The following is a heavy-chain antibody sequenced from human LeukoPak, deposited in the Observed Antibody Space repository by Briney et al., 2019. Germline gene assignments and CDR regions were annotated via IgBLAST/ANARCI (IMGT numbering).Heavy chain of an antibody. Sequence: ASVTVSCKASGYTFTGYYMHWVREAPGQGLEWMGRINPNSGGTNYAQKFQGRVTMTRDTSISTAYMELSRLGSDDTAVYYCARYITVGATYQHFDYWGQGTLVTVSS. CDR2: INPNSGGT. D-gene: IGHD1-26*01. CDR1: GYTFTGYY. CDR3: ARYITVGATYQHFDY. V-gene: IGHV1-2*06. J-gene: IGHJ4*02.